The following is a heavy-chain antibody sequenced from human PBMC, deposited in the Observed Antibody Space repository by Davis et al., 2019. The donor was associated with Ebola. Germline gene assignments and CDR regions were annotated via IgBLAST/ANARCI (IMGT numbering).Heavy chain of an antibody. D-gene: IGHD2-2*01. J-gene: IGHJ6*02. Sequence: GESLKISCAASGFIFNRYWMSWVRQAPGKGLQWVANTKEDGSEKYYVDSVKGRFTISRDNAKHSLYLQMNSLRAEDTAVYYCARVSVPAALVPIDYYAMDVWGQGTTVTVSS. CDR2: TKEDGSEK. V-gene: IGHV3-7*03. CDR3: ARVSVPAALVPIDYYAMDV. CDR1: GFIFNRYW.